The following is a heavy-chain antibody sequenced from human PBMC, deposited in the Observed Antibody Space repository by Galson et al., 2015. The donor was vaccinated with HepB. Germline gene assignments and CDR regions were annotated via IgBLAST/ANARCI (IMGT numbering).Heavy chain of an antibody. CDR3: ARDPGISDSWYYFDV. J-gene: IGHJ4*02. V-gene: IGHV3-48*02. D-gene: IGHD3-3*02. CDR1: GFSFSSHS. Sequence: SLRLSCAASGFSFSSHSMNWVRQAPGKGLEWVSYISSSSSAIYYADSVKGRFAISRDIAKNALYLQMNSLRDEDTAVYYCARDPGISDSWYYFDVWGQGTLVTVSS. CDR2: ISSSSSAI.